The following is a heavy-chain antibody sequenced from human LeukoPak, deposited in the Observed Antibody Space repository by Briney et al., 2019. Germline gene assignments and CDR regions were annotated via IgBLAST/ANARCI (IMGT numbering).Heavy chain of an antibody. CDR2: ISSNGGST. CDR3: VKAYSSGWYSSGAFDI. V-gene: IGHV3-64D*06. Sequence: GGSLRPSCSASGFTFSSYAMHWVRQAPGKGLEYVSAISSNGGSTYYADSVKGRFTISRDNSKNTLYLQMSSLRAEDTAVYYYVKAYSSGWYSSGAFDIWGQGTMVTVSS. CDR1: GFTFSSYA. J-gene: IGHJ3*02. D-gene: IGHD6-19*01.